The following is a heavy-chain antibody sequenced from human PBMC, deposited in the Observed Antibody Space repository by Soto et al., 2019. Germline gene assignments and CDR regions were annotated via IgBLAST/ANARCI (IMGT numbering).Heavy chain of an antibody. CDR2: IYHSGSF. J-gene: IGHJ4*02. V-gene: IGHV4-30-2*01. CDR1: GGSINSAGYS. CDR3: ARSVGYRSGWWPYSFDY. Sequence: QLQLQESGSRLVEPAQTLSLTCAVSGGSINSAGYSWNWIRQPPGEGLEWIGYIYHSGSFLYNPSLKSRVTISLDRSKNQFSLRLNSVTAADTAVFYCARSVGYRSGWWPYSFDYWGQGALVTVSS. D-gene: IGHD6-19*01.